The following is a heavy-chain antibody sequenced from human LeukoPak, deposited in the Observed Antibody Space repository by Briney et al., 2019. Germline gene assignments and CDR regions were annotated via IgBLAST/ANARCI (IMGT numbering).Heavy chain of an antibody. J-gene: IGHJ4*02. CDR3: ARLLNCDYYRLDY. Sequence: GGSLRLSCAASGFTFSSYEINWVRQAPGKGLEWVSYISSSGATIYYADSVKGRFTISRDNAKNSLYLQMNSLRAEDTAVYYCARLLNCDYYRLDYWGQGTLVTVSS. CDR2: ISSSGATI. D-gene: IGHD2-21*02. V-gene: IGHV3-48*03. CDR1: GFTFSSYE.